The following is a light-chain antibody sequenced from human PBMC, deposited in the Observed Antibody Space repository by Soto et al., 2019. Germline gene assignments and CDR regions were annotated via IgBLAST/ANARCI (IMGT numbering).Light chain of an antibody. CDR1: QSVRSN. J-gene: IGKJ1*01. CDR3: QQYNDWPPT. V-gene: IGKV3-15*01. Sequence: EIVMTQSPATLSASPGERATLSCRASQSVRSNLAWYQQKPGQAPRLLIYGASTRATGIPARFSGSGSGTEFTLSIGSLQSEDFAVYYCQQYNDWPPTLGQGTKVEIK. CDR2: GAS.